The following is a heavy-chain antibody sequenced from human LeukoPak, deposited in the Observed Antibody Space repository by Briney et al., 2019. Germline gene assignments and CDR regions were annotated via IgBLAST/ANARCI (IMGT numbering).Heavy chain of an antibody. J-gene: IGHJ4*02. CDR2: ISGSGGST. Sequence: VGSLRLSCAASGFTFSSYAMSWVRQAPGKGLEWVSAISGSGGSTYYADSVKGRFTISRDNSKNTLYLQMNSLRAEDTAVYYCAKGATRRGRSTPYYFDYWGQGTLVTVSS. V-gene: IGHV3-23*01. CDR3: AKGATRRGRSTPYYFDY. D-gene: IGHD2-15*01. CDR1: GFTFSSYA.